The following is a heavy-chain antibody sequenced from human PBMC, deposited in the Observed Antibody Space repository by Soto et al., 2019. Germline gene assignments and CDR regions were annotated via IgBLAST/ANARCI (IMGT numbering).Heavy chain of an antibody. D-gene: IGHD5-12*01. CDR2: INPSGGST. J-gene: IGHJ3*02. CDR1: GYTFTSYY. V-gene: IGHV1-46*01. CDR3: ARIVDIVATIMDQGAFDI. Sequence: ASVKVSCKASGYTFTSYYMHWVRQAPGQGLEWMGIINPSGGSTSYAQKFQGRVTMTRDTSTSTVYMELSSLRSEDTAVYYCARIVDIVATIMDQGAFDIWGQGTMVTVSS.